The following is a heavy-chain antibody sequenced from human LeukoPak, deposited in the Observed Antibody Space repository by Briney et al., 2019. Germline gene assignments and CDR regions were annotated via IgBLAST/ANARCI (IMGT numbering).Heavy chain of an antibody. D-gene: IGHD3/OR15-3a*01. Sequence: GGSLRLSCVASGFSFGKYWMSWVRQAPGRGLEWVANIKLDGSEKNYVDSVKGRFTISRDNTKNSLYLQMNSLRAEDTAVFYCARDQYDTWSRRGNFDSWGQGTQVIVSS. CDR3: ARDQYDTWSRRGNFDS. CDR1: GFSFGKYW. CDR2: IKLDGSEK. V-gene: IGHV3-7*03. J-gene: IGHJ4*02.